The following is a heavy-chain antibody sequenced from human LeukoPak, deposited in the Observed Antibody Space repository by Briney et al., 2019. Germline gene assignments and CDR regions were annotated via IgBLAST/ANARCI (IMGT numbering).Heavy chain of an antibody. V-gene: IGHV3-74*01. Sequence: GGSLRLSCAASGFTFSDYWMHWVRQAPGKGLVWVSHINSDGSWTSYADSVKGRFTISKDNAKNTVYLQMNSLRAEDTAVYYCVSFYETYWGRGTLVTVSS. CDR3: VSFYETY. J-gene: IGHJ4*02. CDR1: GFTFSDYW. CDR2: INSDGSWT. D-gene: IGHD2/OR15-2a*01.